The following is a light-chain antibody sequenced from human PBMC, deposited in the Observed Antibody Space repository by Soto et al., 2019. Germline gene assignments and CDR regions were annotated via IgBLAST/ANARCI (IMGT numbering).Light chain of an antibody. CDR2: EGS. V-gene: IGLV2-23*01. J-gene: IGLJ3*02. CDR1: SSDVGSYNL. CDR3: CSYAGGGV. Sequence: QSALTQPASVSGSPGQSFTISCTGTSSDVGSYNLVSWYQQHPGKAPKLMIYEGSKRPSGVSNRFSGSKSGNTASLTISGPQAEDEADYYCCSYAGGGVFGGGTKLTVL.